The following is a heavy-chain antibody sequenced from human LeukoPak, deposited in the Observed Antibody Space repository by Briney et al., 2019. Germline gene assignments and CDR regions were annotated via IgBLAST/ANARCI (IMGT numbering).Heavy chain of an antibody. CDR1: GFTFSDYY. Sequence: GGSLRLSCAASGFTFSDYYMSWIRQAPGKGLEWVSYISSSGSTIYYADSVKGRFTISRDNAKNSLYLQMNSLRAEDTAVYYCAKDRDCSSTSCVDDYWGQGTLVTVSS. V-gene: IGHV3-11*01. D-gene: IGHD2-2*01. CDR3: AKDRDCSSTSCVDDY. J-gene: IGHJ4*02. CDR2: ISSSGSTI.